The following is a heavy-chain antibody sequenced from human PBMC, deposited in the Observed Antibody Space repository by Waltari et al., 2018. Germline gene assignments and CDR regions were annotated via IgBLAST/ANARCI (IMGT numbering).Heavy chain of an antibody. Sequence: EVQLVDSGGGLVKPGGSLRISCAASGLTFSNAWMNWVRQDQGKGLEWVGRIKTTTDGGKADSAATVKGRFTMSRDDSKTTFYLQMSSLKTEDTAVYYCTTGPDYWGQGTLVTVSS. CDR1: GLTFSNAW. CDR2: IKTTTDGGKA. J-gene: IGHJ4*02. CDR3: TTGPDY. V-gene: IGHV3-15*01.